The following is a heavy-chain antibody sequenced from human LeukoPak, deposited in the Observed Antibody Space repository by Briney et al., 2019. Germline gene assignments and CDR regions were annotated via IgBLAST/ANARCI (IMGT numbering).Heavy chain of an antibody. CDR1: SDFNRSGSFY. D-gene: IGHD6-13*01. J-gene: IGHJ5*02. V-gene: IGHV4-61*02. CDR2: IYTNGGT. Sequence: PSQTLSLTYSVCSDFNRSGSFYWNRIRQPAGKGLEWIGRIYTNGGTNYNPSLKGRVAISMDTSKNHFSLNVTSVTAADTAVYFCARWKQGIAFAAGMTWGQGTLVIVSS. CDR3: ARWKQGIAFAAGMT.